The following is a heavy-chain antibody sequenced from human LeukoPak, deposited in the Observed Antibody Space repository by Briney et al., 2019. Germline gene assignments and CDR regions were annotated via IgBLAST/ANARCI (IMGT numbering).Heavy chain of an antibody. CDR3: ARHGGGDSAPNDY. V-gene: IGHV4-38-2*02. J-gene: IGHJ4*02. Sequence: SETLSLTCTVSGYSISSGYYWGWIRQPPGKGLEWIGSIYHSGSTYYNPSLKSRVTISVDTSKNQFSLKLSSVTAADTAVYYCARHGGGDSAPNDYWGQGTLVTVSS. CDR2: IYHSGST. D-gene: IGHD2-21*02. CDR1: GYSISSGYY.